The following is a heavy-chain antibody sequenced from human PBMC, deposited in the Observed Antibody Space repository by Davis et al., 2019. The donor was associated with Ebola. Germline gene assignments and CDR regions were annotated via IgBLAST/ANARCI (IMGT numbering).Heavy chain of an antibody. V-gene: IGHV1-18*01. CDR1: GYTFTSYA. CDR2: ISAYNGNT. Sequence: ASVKVSCKASGYTFTSYAMHWVRQAPGQRLEWMGWISAYNGNTNYAQKLQGRVTMTTDTSTSTAYMELRSLRSDDTAVYYCARRRDYDAFDIWGQGTMVTVSS. J-gene: IGHJ3*02. D-gene: IGHD2-21*01. CDR3: ARRRDYDAFDI.